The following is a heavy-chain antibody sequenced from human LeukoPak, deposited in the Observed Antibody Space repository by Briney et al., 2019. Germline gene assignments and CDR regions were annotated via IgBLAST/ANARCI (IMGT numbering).Heavy chain of an antibody. D-gene: IGHD3-10*01. CDR1: EFAFSNYW. J-gene: IGHJ4*02. Sequence: PGGSLRLSCAASEFAFSNYWMTWVRQAPGMGLEWVANIRPDGSDQYYGDSVKGRFTISRDNAKNSLYLQMNSLRAEDTAVYYCARDYYASGSHDYWGQGTLVTVSS. CDR2: IRPDGSDQ. CDR3: ARDYYASGSHDY. V-gene: IGHV3-7*01.